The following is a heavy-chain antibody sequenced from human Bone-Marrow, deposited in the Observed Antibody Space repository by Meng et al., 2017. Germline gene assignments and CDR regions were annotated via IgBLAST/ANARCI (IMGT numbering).Heavy chain of an antibody. D-gene: IGHD1-26*01. CDR2: IYDSGST. J-gene: IGHJ4*02. CDR1: GGSISSSSYY. V-gene: IGHV4-39*07. Sequence: SETLSLTCTVSGGSISSSSYYWGWIRQLPGKGLEWIGSIYDSGSTYYNPSLKSRVTISVDTSKNQFSLKLSSVTAADTAVYYCAKDRASGSYSYYFDYWGQGTPVTVSS. CDR3: AKDRASGSYSYYFDY.